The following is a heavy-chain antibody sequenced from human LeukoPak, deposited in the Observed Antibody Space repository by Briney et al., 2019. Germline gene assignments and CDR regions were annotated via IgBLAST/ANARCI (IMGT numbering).Heavy chain of an antibody. CDR2: IYHSGST. CDR1: GGSISSSNW. Sequence: SETLSLTCAVSGGSISSSNWWSWVRQPPGKGLEWIGEIYHSGSTNYNPSLKSRVTISVDKSKNQFSLKLSSVTAADTAVYYCASSPSTLGYFQHWGQGTLVTVSS. J-gene: IGHJ1*01. D-gene: IGHD2-2*01. V-gene: IGHV4-4*02. CDR3: ASSPSTLGYFQH.